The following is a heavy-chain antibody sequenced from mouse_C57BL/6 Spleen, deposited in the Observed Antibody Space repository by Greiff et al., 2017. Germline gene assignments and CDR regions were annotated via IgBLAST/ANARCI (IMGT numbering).Heavy chain of an antibody. CDR3: AREDDYGEGGYFDY. Sequence: EVMLVESEGGLVQPGSSMKLSCTASGFSFSDYYMAWVRQVQEKGLEWVANINYDGSSTYYLDSLKSRFIISRDNAKNILYLQMSSLKSEDTATYYGAREDDYGEGGYFDYRGQGTTRTVSS. V-gene: IGHV5-16*01. J-gene: IGHJ2*01. CDR1: GFSFSDYY. D-gene: IGHD2-4*01. CDR2: INYDGSST.